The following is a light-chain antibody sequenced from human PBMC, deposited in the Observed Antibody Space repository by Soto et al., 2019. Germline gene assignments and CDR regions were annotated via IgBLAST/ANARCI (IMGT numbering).Light chain of an antibody. J-gene: IGKJ4*01. CDR2: GAS. CDR3: QQYNNWPPDT. V-gene: IGKV3-15*01. CDR1: QSVSSN. Sequence: EIVMTQSPATLSVSPGERATLSCRASQSVSSNLAWYQQKPGQAPRILIYGASTRATGIPARFSGSGSGTEFTLTISSRQSEDVAVYYCQQYNNWPPDTFGGGTKVEIK.